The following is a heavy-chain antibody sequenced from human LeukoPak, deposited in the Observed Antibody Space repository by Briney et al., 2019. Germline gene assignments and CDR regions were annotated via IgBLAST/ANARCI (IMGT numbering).Heavy chain of an antibody. D-gene: IGHD6-19*01. CDR2: ISYTGST. J-gene: IGHJ4*02. CDR3: AKDGGQWALAPDH. V-gene: IGHV4-59*11. Sequence: SETLSLTCTVSGVSISSLYWTWIRQSPGTGLEWIGYISYTGSTNYNPSLKSRVTISKDMSKNQFSLKLTSVTAADTAVYYCAKDGGQWALAPDHWGQGTLVTVSS. CDR1: GVSISSLY.